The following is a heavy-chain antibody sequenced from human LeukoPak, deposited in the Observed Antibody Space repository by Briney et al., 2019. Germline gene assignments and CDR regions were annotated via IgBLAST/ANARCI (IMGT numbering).Heavy chain of an antibody. J-gene: IGHJ4*02. CDR3: ARPGFTMILVATT. D-gene: IGHD3-22*01. CDR1: GDSINSSPYY. V-gene: IGHV4-39*01. CDR2: FHHSGHT. Sequence: PSETLSLTCTVSGDSINSSPYYWGWIRQPPGKGLEWLGSFHHSGHTYYNPSLNSRLTISVDTSKNHLSLKLNSVTATDTAVYYCARPGFTMILVATTWGQGTLVTVSS.